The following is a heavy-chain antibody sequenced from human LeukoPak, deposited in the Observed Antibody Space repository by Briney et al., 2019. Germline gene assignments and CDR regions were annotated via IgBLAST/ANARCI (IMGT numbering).Heavy chain of an antibody. D-gene: IGHD3-22*01. CDR2: INHSGST. CDR3: ARPLDYYDSSGYPIDAFDI. J-gene: IGHJ3*02. Sequence: SSETLSLTCAVYGGSFSGYYWSWIRQPPGKGLEWIGEINHSGSTNYNPSLKSRVTISVDTSKNQFSLKLSSVTAADTAVYYCARPLDYYDSSGYPIDAFDIWGQGTMVTVSS. CDR1: GGSFSGYY. V-gene: IGHV4-34*01.